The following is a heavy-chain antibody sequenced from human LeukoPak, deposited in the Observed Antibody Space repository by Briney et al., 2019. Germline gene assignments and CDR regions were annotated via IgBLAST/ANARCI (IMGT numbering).Heavy chain of an antibody. CDR1: GDSISSADYY. D-gene: IGHD2-15*01. CDR2: IYFSGST. Sequence: PSETLSLTCTVSGDSISSADYYWTWIRQPPGKGLELVGFIYFSGSTKYNPSLKSRVTISAATSKTQFSLKLSYATAADTAVYYCARVVVAASYYYSMDVWGQGTTVTVSS. V-gene: IGHV4-30-4*08. J-gene: IGHJ6*02. CDR3: ARVVVAASYYYSMDV.